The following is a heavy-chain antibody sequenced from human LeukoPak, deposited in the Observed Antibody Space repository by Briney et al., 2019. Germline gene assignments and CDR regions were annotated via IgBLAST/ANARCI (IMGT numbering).Heavy chain of an antibody. J-gene: IGHJ4*01. CDR1: GFTVSSNY. CDR3: ARGLDDFWSGYYLDY. D-gene: IGHD3-3*01. V-gene: IGHV3-53*01. CDR2: IYSGGST. Sequence: PGGSLRLSCAASGFTVSSNYMSWVRQAPGKGLEWVSVIYSGGSTYYADSVKGRFTISRDNSKNTLYLQMNSLRAEDTAVYYCARGLDDFWSGYYLDYWGRNPGHRLL.